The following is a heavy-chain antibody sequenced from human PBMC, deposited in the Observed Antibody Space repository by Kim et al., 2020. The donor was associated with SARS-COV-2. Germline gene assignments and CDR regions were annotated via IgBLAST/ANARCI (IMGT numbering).Heavy chain of an antibody. Sequence: GGSLRLSCAASGFTFSSYEMNWVRQAPGKGLEWVSYISSSGSTIYYADSVKGRFTISRDNAKNSLYLQMNSLRAEDTAVYYCARNPYSSSWLYYFDYWGQGTLVTVSS. J-gene: IGHJ4*02. CDR3: ARNPYSSSWLYYFDY. CDR1: GFTFSSYE. D-gene: IGHD6-13*01. CDR2: ISSSGSTI. V-gene: IGHV3-48*03.